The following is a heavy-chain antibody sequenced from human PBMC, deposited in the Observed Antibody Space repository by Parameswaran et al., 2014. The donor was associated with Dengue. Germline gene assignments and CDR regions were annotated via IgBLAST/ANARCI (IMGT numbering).Heavy chain of an antibody. CDR2: ISISSTYF. V-gene: IGHV3-21*01. CDR3: ARMALEGGLDY. D-gene: IGHD5-24*01. Sequence: VRQAPGKGLEWVSSISISSTYFYYADSVKGRFTISRDNAKNSLYLQMNSLRADDTAIYYCARMALEGGLDYWGQGTLVTVSS. J-gene: IGHJ4*02.